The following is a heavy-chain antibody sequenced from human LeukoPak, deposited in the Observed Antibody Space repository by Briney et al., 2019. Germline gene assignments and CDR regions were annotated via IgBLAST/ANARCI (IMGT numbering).Heavy chain of an antibody. Sequence: PSETLSLTCAVYGGSFSGYYWSWIRQPPGKGLAWIGEINHSGSTNYNPSLKSRVTISVDTSKNQFSLKLSSVTAADTAVYYCARDRGLYYDYIWGSYRYTRTFDPWGQGTLVTVSS. J-gene: IGHJ5*02. V-gene: IGHV4-34*01. CDR1: GGSFSGYY. CDR3: ARDRGLYYDYIWGSYRYTRTFDP. D-gene: IGHD3-16*02. CDR2: INHSGST.